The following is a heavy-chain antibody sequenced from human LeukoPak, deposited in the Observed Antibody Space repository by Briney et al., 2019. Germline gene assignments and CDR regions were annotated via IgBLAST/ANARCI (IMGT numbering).Heavy chain of an antibody. V-gene: IGHV6-1*01. Sequence: SQTLSLTCAISGDSVSSNSAAWNWIGQSPSRGLEWLGRTYYRSKWYNDYAVSVKSRITINPDTSKNQFSLQLNSVTPEDTAVYYCARDQMGYYDILTGYYILDAAFDIWGQGTMVTVSS. J-gene: IGHJ3*02. CDR2: TYYRSKWYN. CDR3: ARDQMGYYDILTGYYILDAAFDI. CDR1: GDSVSSNSAA. D-gene: IGHD3-9*01.